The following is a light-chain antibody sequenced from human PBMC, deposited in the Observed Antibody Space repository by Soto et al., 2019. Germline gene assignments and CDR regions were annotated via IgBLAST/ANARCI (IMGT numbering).Light chain of an antibody. Sequence: QSALTQPASVSGSPGQSITISCTGTSSDVGGYNYVSWYQQLPGKAPKLMIYDVSNRPSGVSNRFSGSKSGNTASLTISGLQAEDEADYYCSSYTSSSTLRVFGTGTKLTVL. CDR2: DVS. CDR1: SSDVGGYNY. V-gene: IGLV2-14*01. J-gene: IGLJ1*01. CDR3: SSYTSSSTLRV.